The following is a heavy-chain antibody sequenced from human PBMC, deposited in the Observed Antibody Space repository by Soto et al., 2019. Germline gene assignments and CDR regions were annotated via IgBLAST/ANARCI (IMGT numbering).Heavy chain of an antibody. CDR2: IIPIFGTA. CDR1: GGTFSSYA. J-gene: IGHJ3*02. V-gene: IGHV1-69*13. D-gene: IGHD3-3*02. Sequence: GASVKVSCKASGGTFSSYAISWVRQAPGQGLEWMGGIIPIFGTANYAQKFQGRVTITADESTSTAYMELSSLRSEDTAVYYCARAEEMAFGAFDIWGQGTMVTVSS. CDR3: ARAEEMAFGAFDI.